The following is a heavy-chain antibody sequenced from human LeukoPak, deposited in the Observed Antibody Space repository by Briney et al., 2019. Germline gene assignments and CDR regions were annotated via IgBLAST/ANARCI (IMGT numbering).Heavy chain of an antibody. CDR1: GFAFDDFA. Sequence: GGSLRLSCTTSGFAFDDFAMSWVRQPAGKGLEWVGFIRRRAYGGAAEYAASVKGRFITSRDDSKGIAYLQMNSLKTEDTAVYYCSRNGLVDFDYWGQGSRVIVSP. J-gene: IGHJ4*02. CDR2: IRRRAYGGAA. CDR3: SRNGLVDFDY. V-gene: IGHV3-49*04.